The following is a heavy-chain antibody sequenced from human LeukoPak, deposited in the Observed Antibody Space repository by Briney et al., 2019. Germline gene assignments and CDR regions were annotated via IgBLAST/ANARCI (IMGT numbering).Heavy chain of an antibody. J-gene: IGHJ4*02. Sequence: GGSLRLSCAASGLTFSSYAMSWVRQAPGKGLEWVSTFSGSGGNTYYADSVKGRFTISRDNSKNTLYLQMNSLRAEDTAVYYCAKESDGENFDYWGQGTLVTVSS. CDR3: AKESDGENFDY. CDR1: GLTFSSYA. D-gene: IGHD3-10*01. V-gene: IGHV3-23*01. CDR2: FSGSGGNT.